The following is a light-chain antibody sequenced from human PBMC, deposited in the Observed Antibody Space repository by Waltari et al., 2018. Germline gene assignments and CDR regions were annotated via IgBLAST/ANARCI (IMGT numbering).Light chain of an antibody. CDR3: QQYGSSVLYT. CDR1: QSLTKRY. CDR2: GAS. V-gene: IGKV3-20*01. J-gene: IGKJ2*01. Sequence: VLTQSPGTLSLSPGERATLSCRASQSLTKRYLAWYQQKPGQAPRLLIYGASSRAACIPDRFIGSWSGTDFTLTISRLEPEDFAVYYCQQYGSSVLYTFGQGTKLEIK.